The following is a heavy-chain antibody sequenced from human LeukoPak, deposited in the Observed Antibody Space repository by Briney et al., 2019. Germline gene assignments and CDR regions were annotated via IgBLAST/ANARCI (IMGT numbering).Heavy chain of an antibody. CDR1: GDSINSYY. CDR3: ARHYGDYPFDY. CDR2: IYYRGST. V-gene: IGHV4-59*08. Sequence: SETLSLTCTVSGDSINSYYWSWIRQPPGKGLEWLGYIYYRGSTNYNPSLKSRVTISVDTSKNQFSLKLSSVTAADTAVYYCARHYGDYPFDYWGQGSLVTVSS. J-gene: IGHJ4*02. D-gene: IGHD4-17*01.